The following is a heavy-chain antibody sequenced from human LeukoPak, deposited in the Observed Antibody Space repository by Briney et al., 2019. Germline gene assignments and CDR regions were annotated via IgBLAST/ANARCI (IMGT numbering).Heavy chain of an antibody. Sequence: GASVRLSCTPSGYTFTGYYMHLVREAAGQGLEWMGWINPNSGGTNYAQKFQGRVTITRDTSISTAYMELSRLRSDDTAVYYCASFDNWSGPYPEDWGQGTLVTVSS. J-gene: IGHJ4*02. CDR1: GYTFTGYY. CDR2: INPNSGGT. CDR3: ASFDNWSGPYPED. D-gene: IGHD2-21*01. V-gene: IGHV1-2*02.